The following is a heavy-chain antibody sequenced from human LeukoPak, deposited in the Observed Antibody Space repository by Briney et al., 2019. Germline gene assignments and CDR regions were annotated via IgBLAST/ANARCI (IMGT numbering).Heavy chain of an antibody. CDR2: INHSGST. CDR1: GGSFSGYY. CDR3: ARGGITMVQGVIIHYFDY. D-gene: IGHD3-10*01. V-gene: IGHV4-34*01. J-gene: IGHJ4*02. Sequence: PSETLSLTCAVYGGSFSGYYWSWIRQPPGKGLEWIGEINHSGSTNYNPSLKSRVTISVGTSKNQFSLKLSSVPAADTAVYYCARGGITMVQGVIIHYFDYWGQGTLVTVSS.